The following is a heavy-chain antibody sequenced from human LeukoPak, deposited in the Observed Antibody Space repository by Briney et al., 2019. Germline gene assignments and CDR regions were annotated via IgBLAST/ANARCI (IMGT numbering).Heavy chain of an antibody. J-gene: IGHJ4*02. V-gene: IGHV4-4*02. CDR2: IYHSGST. Sequence: SETLSLTCAVSGGSISSSNWWSWVRQPPGKGLEWIGEIYHSGSTNYNPSLKSRVTISVDTSKNQFSLKLSSVTAADTAVYYCARESGYCSGGSCYDYFDYWGQGTLVTVSS. CDR3: ARESGYCSGGSCYDYFDY. CDR1: GGSISSSNW. D-gene: IGHD2-15*01.